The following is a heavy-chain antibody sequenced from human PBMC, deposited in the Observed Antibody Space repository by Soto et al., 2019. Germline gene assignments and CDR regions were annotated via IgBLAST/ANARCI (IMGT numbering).Heavy chain of an antibody. J-gene: IGHJ6*02. CDR3: ARGMYEAYTYGMDV. V-gene: IGHV4-31*03. CDR1: GGSISSSGYY. CDR2: NDRTGST. D-gene: IGHD2-8*01. Sequence: SETLSLTCSVSGGSISSSGYYCNWIRQHPGKGLEWIGYNDRTGSTYYNPSLKSRVTISVDTSKNQFSLKLSSVTAADTAVYYCARGMYEAYTYGMDVWGQGTTVTVS.